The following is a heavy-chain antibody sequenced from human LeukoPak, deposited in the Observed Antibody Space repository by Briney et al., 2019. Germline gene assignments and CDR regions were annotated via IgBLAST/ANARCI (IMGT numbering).Heavy chain of an antibody. CDR2: IWNDGSQK. J-gene: IGHJ4*02. CDR1: GFTFSAFW. D-gene: IGHD3-10*01. CDR3: ARWGSGGLTLDY. Sequence: GGSLRLSCAASGFTFSAFWMHWVRQAPGKGLEWVAVIWNDGSQKYYADSVKGRFTISKDNSRNTLNLQMDSLRAEDTAVYYCARWGSGGLTLDYWGQGTLVTVSS. V-gene: IGHV3-33*08.